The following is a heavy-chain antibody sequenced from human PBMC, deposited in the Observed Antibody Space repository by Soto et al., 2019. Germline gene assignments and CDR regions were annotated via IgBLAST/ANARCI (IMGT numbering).Heavy chain of an antibody. J-gene: IGHJ5*02. CDR1: GFTFNSYW. CDR2: IKQDGSEK. D-gene: IGHD3-9*01. CDR3: ARDPYDILTGYYTHWFDP. Sequence: GGSLRLSCAASGFTFNSYWMSWVRQAPGKGLEWVANIKQDGSEKYYVHSVKGRFTISRDNAKNSLYLQMNSLRAEDTAVYYCARDPYDILTGYYTHWFDPWGQGTLVTVSS. V-gene: IGHV3-7*01.